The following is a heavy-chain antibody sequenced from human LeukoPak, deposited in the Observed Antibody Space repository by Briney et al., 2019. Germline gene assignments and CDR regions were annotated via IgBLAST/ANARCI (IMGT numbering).Heavy chain of an antibody. V-gene: IGHV1-69*02. CDR1: GGTFSSYT. Sequence: SVKDSCVASGGTFSSYTISWVRPAPGQGVGWMGRIILVLGVANYAQTFQGSVTISPDKSTSTAYMELSSLRSEDTAVYYCARGAHYYDFWSGYWNWFDPWGQGTLVTVSS. D-gene: IGHD3-3*01. CDR3: ARGAHYYDFWSGYWNWFDP. J-gene: IGHJ5*02. CDR2: IILVLGVA.